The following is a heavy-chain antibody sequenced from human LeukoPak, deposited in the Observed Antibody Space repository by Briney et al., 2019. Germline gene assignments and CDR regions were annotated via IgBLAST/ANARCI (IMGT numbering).Heavy chain of an antibody. CDR3: ARHGSGWSFDY. V-gene: IGHV4-59*01. CDR2: IYDSGST. CDR1: GGSIGSYY. D-gene: IGHD6-19*01. Sequence: SETLSLTCTVSGGSIGSYYWGWIRQSPGKRLEWIGYIYDSGSTNYNPSLKSRVTMSVDTSKNQFSLKLNSVTAADTAEYYCARHGSGWSFDYWGQGTLVTVSS. J-gene: IGHJ4*02.